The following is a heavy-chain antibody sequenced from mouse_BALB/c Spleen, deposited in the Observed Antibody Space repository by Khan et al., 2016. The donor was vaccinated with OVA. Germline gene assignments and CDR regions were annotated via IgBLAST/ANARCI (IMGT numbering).Heavy chain of an antibody. D-gene: IGHD2-10*01. J-gene: IGHJ4*01. CDR2: IWHDGST. CDR1: GFSLTNYG. V-gene: IGHV2-6-1*01. CDR3: GRQPYYQYNIKDY. Sequence: QVQLKESGPGLVAPSQSLSITCTISGFSLTNYGVHWVRQPPGKGLEWLVVIWHDGSTTYNSALKSRLTISKDNSKSQVFLKMNSLQTDDTAMYICGRQPYYQYNIKDYRGQGNSVTGSS.